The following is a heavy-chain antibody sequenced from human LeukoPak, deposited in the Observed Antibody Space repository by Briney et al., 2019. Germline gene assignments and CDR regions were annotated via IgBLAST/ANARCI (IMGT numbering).Heavy chain of an antibody. V-gene: IGHV3-48*03. CDR3: ARAVYSGSST. Sequence: GSLRLSFAASGFPFSSYEMNWVRPAPGKGLEWVSYIISSGSNIYYPDSVKGRFTISRDNAKITLYLQMNSLGAEDTAVYDCARAVYSGSSTWGQGTLVTVSS. CDR2: IISSGSNI. CDR1: GFPFSSYE. J-gene: IGHJ4*02. D-gene: IGHD1-26*01.